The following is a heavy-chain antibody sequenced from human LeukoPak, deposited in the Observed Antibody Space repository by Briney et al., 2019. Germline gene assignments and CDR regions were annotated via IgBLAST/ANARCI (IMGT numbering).Heavy chain of an antibody. CDR2: ISGSGGST. J-gene: IGHJ4*02. Sequence: GGSLRLSCAASGFTFSSYAMSWVRQAPGKGLEWVSAISGSGGSTYYADSVKGRFTISRDNSKNTLYLQMNSLRAEATAGYYCANFAFLCSGVSCYSGYWGQGTLVTVSS. CDR1: GFTFSSYA. CDR3: ANFAFLCSGVSCYSGY. V-gene: IGHV3-23*01. D-gene: IGHD2-15*01.